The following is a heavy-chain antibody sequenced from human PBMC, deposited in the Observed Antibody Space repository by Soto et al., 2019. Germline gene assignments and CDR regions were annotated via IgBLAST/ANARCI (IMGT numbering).Heavy chain of an antibody. Sequence: SEPLSLTCTVSGGSISSYYWSWIRQPQGKGLERIGNIFNSGSTNYTPSSKSRVTIPFDTSKNNFSLKLTFLTAADPAVYYCARKGIAARPDYWFGTWGQGTLVTVSS. D-gene: IGHD6-6*01. CDR1: GGSISSYY. CDR2: IFNSGST. J-gene: IGHJ5*02. CDR3: ARKGIAARPDYWFGT. V-gene: IGHV4-59*12.